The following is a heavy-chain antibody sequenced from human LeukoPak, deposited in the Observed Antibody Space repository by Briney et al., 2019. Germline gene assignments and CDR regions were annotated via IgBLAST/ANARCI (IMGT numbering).Heavy chain of an antibody. J-gene: IGHJ4*02. V-gene: IGHV3-53*01. CDR1: GLTVSSNY. CDR3: AATTVTTGRPFDY. Sequence: GSLRLSCAASGLTVSSNYMSWVRQAPGKGLEWVSVIYSGGSTYYADSVKGRFTISRDNSKNTLYLQMNSLRAEDTAVYYCAATTVTTGRPFDYWGQGTLVTVSS. CDR2: IYSGGST. D-gene: IGHD4-17*01.